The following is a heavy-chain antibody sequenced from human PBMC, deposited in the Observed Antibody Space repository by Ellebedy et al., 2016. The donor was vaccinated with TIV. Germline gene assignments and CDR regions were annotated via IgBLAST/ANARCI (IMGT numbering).Heavy chain of an antibody. CDR2: ISAYNGDT. D-gene: IGHD4-11*01. J-gene: IGHJ4*02. Sequence: AASVKVSCKASGYTFTSYAMNWVRQAPGQGLEWMGWISAYNGDTKYAQKVQGRVTLTTDTSTSTAYMELRGLRSDDTAVYYCARGTTMPNYFFDYWGQGTLVTVSS. CDR1: GYTFTSYA. CDR3: ARGTTMPNYFFDY. V-gene: IGHV1-18*01.